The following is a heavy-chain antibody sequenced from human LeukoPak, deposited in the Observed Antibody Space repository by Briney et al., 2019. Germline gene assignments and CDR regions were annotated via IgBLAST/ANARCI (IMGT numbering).Heavy chain of an antibody. V-gene: IGHV4-59*01. Sequence: SETLSLTCTVSAGSISSYYWSWIRQPPGRGLEWIGYIYYSGSTNYNPSLKSRVTISVDTSKNQFSLKLSSVTAADTAVYYCARGDYGDYVRYFDYWGQGTLVTVSS. CDR1: AGSISSYY. J-gene: IGHJ4*02. CDR3: ARGDYGDYVRYFDY. CDR2: IYYSGST. D-gene: IGHD4-17*01.